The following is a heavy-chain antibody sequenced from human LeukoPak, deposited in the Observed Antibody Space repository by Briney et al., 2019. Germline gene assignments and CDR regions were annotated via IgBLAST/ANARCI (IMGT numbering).Heavy chain of an antibody. J-gene: IGHJ4*02. CDR3: ATARGGLTNRNYFVY. CDR2: FHPVDGET. Sequence: ASVTVSCKVSGYTLTELSMHWVRQAPGKGREWVGGFHPVDGETIYAQKFQGRVTMTEDTSTETAYMELSSLRSEDTAVYYCATARGGLTNRNYFVYWGQGTLVTVSS. D-gene: IGHD3-16*01. V-gene: IGHV1-24*01. CDR1: GYTLTELS.